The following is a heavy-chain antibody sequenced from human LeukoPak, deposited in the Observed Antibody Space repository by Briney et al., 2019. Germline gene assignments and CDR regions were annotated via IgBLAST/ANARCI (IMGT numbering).Heavy chain of an antibody. CDR2: IYSGGST. D-gene: IGHD6-13*01. CDR1: GFTVSSNY. Sequence: QPGGSLRLSCAASGFTVSSNYMSWVRQAPGKGLEWVSVIYSGGSTYYADSVKGRFTISRDNAKNSLYLQMNSLRAEDTAFYYCAKRKAAVGIHYFDYWGQGTLVTVSS. J-gene: IGHJ4*02. V-gene: IGHV3-53*05. CDR3: AKRKAAVGIHYFDY.